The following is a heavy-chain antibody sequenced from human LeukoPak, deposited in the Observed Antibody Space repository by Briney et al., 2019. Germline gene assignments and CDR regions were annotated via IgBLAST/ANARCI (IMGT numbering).Heavy chain of an antibody. J-gene: IGHJ6*03. Sequence: SSVKVSCEASGGTFSSYAISWVRQAPGQGLEWMGGIIPIFGTANYAQKFQGRVTITTDESTSTAYMELSSLRSEDTAVYYCARVIAAAGTGYYYYMDVWGKGTPVTVSS. CDR1: GGTFSSYA. CDR3: ARVIAAAGTGYYYYMDV. V-gene: IGHV1-69*05. D-gene: IGHD6-13*01. CDR2: IIPIFGTA.